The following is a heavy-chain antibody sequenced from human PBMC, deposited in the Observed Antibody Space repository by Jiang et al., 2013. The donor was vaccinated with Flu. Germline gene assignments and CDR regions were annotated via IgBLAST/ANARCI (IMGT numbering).Heavy chain of an antibody. Sequence: SSSSYYWGVDTPAPTGRGRGVDWEYLLYGSTYHNPSLKSRVTISVDTSKNQFSLKLSSVTAADTAVYYCASSITPVVFDYWGQGTLVTVAS. CDR2: LLYGST. CDR1: SSSSYY. CDR3: ASSITPVVFDY. V-gene: IGHV4-39*07. D-gene: IGHD2-2*01. J-gene: IGHJ4*02.